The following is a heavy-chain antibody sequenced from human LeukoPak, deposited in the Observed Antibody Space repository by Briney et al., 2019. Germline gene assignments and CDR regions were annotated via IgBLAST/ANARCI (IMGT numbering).Heavy chain of an antibody. D-gene: IGHD4-17*01. V-gene: IGHV1-69*04. CDR3: AREPGYGDCFDY. Sequence: GSSVKVSCKASGGTFSSYAISWVRQAPGQGLEWMGRIIPILGIANYAQKFQGRVTITADKSTSTAYMELSSLRSEDTAVYYCAREPGYGDCFDYWGQGTLDTVSS. J-gene: IGHJ4*02. CDR2: IIPILGIA. CDR1: GGTFSSYA.